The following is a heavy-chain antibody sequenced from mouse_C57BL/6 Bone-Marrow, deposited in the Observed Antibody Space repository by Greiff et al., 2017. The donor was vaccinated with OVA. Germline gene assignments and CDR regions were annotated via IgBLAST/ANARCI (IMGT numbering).Heavy chain of an antibody. CDR3: ARHGDWYFDV. CDR2: ISNGGGST. J-gene: IGHJ1*03. CDR1: GFTFSDYY. Sequence: EVQGVESGGGLVQPGGSLKLSCAASGFTFSDYYMYWVRQTPEQRLEWVAYISNGGGSTYYPDTVKGRFTISRDNAKNTLYLQMSRLKSEDTAMYYCARHGDWYFDVWGTGTTVTVSS. V-gene: IGHV5-12*01.